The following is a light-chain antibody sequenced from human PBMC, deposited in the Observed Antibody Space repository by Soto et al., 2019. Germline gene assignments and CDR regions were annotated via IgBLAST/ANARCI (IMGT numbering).Light chain of an antibody. CDR1: SSNIGAGYD. CDR2: GNS. Sequence: QSVLTRPPSVSGAHGQRVTISCTGSSSNIGAGYDVPWYQQLPGTAPKLLLSGNSTRPSGVPDRFSGAKSGTAASLAITGLEAEDEANYSCQSYDGSLSDVVFGGGTKVTVL. V-gene: IGLV1-40*01. J-gene: IGLJ2*01. CDR3: QSYDGSLSDVV.